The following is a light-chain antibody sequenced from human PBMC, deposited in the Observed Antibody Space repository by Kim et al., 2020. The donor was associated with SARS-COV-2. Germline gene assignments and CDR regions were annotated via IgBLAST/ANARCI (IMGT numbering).Light chain of an antibody. CDR2: EVS. CDR1: SSDVGGYNY. CDR3: SSYAGKV. J-gene: IGLJ1*01. V-gene: IGLV2-8*01. Sequence: QSALTQPPSAAGSPGQSVTISCTGTSSDVGGYNYVSWYQQHPGKAPKLMIYEVSKRPSGVHDRFSGSKSGNTASLTVYGLQAEDEADYYCSSYAGKVFGTGTKVTVL.